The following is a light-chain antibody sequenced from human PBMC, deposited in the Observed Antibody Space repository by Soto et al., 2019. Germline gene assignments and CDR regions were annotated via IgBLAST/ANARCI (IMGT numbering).Light chain of an antibody. Sequence: QPVLTQPPSVSGAPGQRVTLSCPGSSSNIGAGYDVHWYQQLPGTAPKLLIYGNSNRPSGVPDRFSGSKSGTSASLAITGLQAEDEADYYCQSYDSSLSGYVVFGGGTKLTVL. J-gene: IGLJ2*01. CDR1: SSNIGAGYD. CDR3: QSYDSSLSGYVV. CDR2: GNS. V-gene: IGLV1-40*01.